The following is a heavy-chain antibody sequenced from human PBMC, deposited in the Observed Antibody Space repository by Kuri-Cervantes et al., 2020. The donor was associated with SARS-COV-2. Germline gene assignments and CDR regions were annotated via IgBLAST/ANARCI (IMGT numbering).Heavy chain of an antibody. CDR2: IYYSGST. J-gene: IGHJ3*02. V-gene: IGHV4-59*08. CDR1: GGSISSYY. CDR3: ARHRYGDYFGAFDI. Sequence: SETLSLTCTVSGGSISSYYWSWIRQPPGKGLEWIGYIYYSGSTNYNPSLKSRVTISVDTSKNQFSLKLSSVTAADTAVYYCARHRYGDYFGAFDIWGQGTMVTISS. D-gene: IGHD4-17*01.